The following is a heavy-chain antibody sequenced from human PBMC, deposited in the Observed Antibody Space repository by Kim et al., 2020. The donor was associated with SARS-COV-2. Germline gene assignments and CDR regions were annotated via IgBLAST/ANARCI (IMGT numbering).Heavy chain of an antibody. CDR3: ARDIVVVTAISPYYYYYGMHV. Sequence: SETLSLTCTVSGGSISSGGYYWSWIRQHPGKGLEWIGYIYYSGSTYYNPSLKSRVTISVDTSKNQFSLKLSSVTAADTAVYYCARDIVVVTAISPYYYYYGMHVWGQGTTVTVSS. D-gene: IGHD2-21*02. CDR1: GGSISSGGYY. CDR2: IYYSGST. V-gene: IGHV4-31*03. J-gene: IGHJ6*02.